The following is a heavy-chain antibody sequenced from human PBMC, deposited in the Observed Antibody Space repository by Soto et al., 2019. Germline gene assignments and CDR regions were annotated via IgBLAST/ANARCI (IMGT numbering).Heavy chain of an antibody. CDR2: ISYDGSNK. D-gene: IGHD3-22*01. V-gene: IGHV3-30*18. Sequence: QVQLVESGGGVVQPGRSLRLSCAASGFTFSSYGMHWVRQAPGKGLEWVAVISYDGSNKYYADSVKGRFTISRDNSKNTLYLQMNSLRAEDTAVYYCAKEWYYDSSGLFDYWGQGTLVTVSS. J-gene: IGHJ4*02. CDR3: AKEWYYDSSGLFDY. CDR1: GFTFSSYG.